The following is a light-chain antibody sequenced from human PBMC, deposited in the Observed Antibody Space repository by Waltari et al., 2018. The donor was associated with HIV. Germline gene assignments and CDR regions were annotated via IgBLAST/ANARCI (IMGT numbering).Light chain of an antibody. V-gene: IGLV4-69*01. J-gene: IGLJ3*02. CDR2: LNSDGSH. CDR1: SEHSNFA. CDR3: QTWGMGIVV. Sequence: QIILTQSPSASASPGASVKLTCTLSSEHSNFAIAWLQQQPEKGPRYLMKLNSDGSHTKGDGIPYPFSGSSSGAERYLSISSLHSDDEADYYCQTWGMGIVVFGGGTKLTVL.